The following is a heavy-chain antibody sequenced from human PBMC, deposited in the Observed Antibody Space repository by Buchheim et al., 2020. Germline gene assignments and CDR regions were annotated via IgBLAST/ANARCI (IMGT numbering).Heavy chain of an antibody. CDR3: ARVSSITMVRGVEDQGNGMDV. V-gene: IGHV3-30-3*01. J-gene: IGHJ6*02. CDR2: ISYDGSNK. Sequence: QVQLVESGGGVVQPGRSLRLSCAASGFTFSSYAMHWVRQAPGKGLEWVAVISYDGSNKYYADSVKGRFNISRDNSKNTLYLQMNSLRAEDTAVYYCARVSSITMVRGVEDQGNGMDVWGQGTT. D-gene: IGHD3-10*01. CDR1: GFTFSSYA.